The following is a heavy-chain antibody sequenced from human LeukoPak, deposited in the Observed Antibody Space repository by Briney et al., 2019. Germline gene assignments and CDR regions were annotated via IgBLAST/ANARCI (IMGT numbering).Heavy chain of an antibody. CDR2: ISYDGSNK. CDR1: GFTFRSYA. V-gene: IGHV3-30-3*01. CDR3: AREIFNGFDI. J-gene: IGHJ3*02. Sequence: PGGSLRLSCAGSGFTFRSYAMHWVRQAPGKGLEWVAVISYDGSNKDYADSVKGRFTISRDNSKNTLFLQMSSLRAEDTAVYYCAREIFNGFDIWGQGTMVTVSS.